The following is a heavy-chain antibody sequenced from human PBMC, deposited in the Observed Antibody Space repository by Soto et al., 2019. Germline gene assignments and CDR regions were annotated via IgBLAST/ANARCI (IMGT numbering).Heavy chain of an antibody. J-gene: IGHJ6*02. CDR3: ARQGSGDSSGWYVYYYYGMDV. CDR1: GGSISSSSYY. Sequence: PSETLSLTCTVSGGSISSSSYYWGWIRQPPGKGLEWIGSIYYSGSTYYNPSLKSRVTISVDTSKNQFSLKLSSVTAADTAVYYCARQGSGDSSGWYVYYYYGMDVWGQGTTVTVSS. CDR2: IYYSGST. V-gene: IGHV4-39*01. D-gene: IGHD6-19*01.